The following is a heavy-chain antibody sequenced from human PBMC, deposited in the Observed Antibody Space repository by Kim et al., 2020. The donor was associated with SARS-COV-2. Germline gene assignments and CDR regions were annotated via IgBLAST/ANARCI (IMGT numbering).Heavy chain of an antibody. V-gene: IGHV3-74*01. CDR2: INTDGYTT. J-gene: IGHJ4*02. Sequence: GGSLRLSCAASGFTFINHWMHWVRQAPGKGLVWVSRINTDGYTTNYADSVKGRFTISRDNAKNTLYLEMNSLRAEDTAVYYCAKDYRGVATFDYWGQGT. CDR1: GFTFINHW. D-gene: IGHD5-12*01. CDR3: AKDYRGVATFDY.